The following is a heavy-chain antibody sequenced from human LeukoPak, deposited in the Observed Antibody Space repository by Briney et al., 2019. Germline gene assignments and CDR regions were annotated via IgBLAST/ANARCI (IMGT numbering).Heavy chain of an antibody. Sequence: PGGSLRLSCAASGFTFSSYGMQWVRQAPGKGLEWVAVIWYDGSNKYYADSVKGRFTISRDNSKNTLYLQMNSLRAEDTAVYYCARETWAAARYFDYWGQGTLVTVSS. CDR2: IWYDGSNK. CDR3: ARETWAAARYFDY. V-gene: IGHV3-33*01. D-gene: IGHD6-13*01. J-gene: IGHJ4*02. CDR1: GFTFSSYG.